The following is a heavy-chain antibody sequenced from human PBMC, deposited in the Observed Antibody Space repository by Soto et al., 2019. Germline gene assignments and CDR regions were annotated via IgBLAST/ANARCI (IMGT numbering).Heavy chain of an antibody. V-gene: IGHV1-18*01. Sequence: ASVKVSCKASGYTFTSYGISWVRQAPGQGLEWMGWISAYNGSTNYAQKLQGRVTMTTDTSTSTAYMELRSLRSDDTAVYYCARDLPRGSQQLVPPWGQGTLVTVSS. D-gene: IGHD6-13*01. CDR2: ISAYNGST. CDR1: GYTFTSYG. CDR3: ARDLPRGSQQLVPP. J-gene: IGHJ5*02.